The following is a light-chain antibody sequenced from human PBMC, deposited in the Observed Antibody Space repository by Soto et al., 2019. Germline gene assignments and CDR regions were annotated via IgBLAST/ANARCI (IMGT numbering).Light chain of an antibody. Sequence: IVFTQSPCTLSLSPCERTTLSCMASQSISRYLAWYQQKPGQGPRLLIYGASSRATGTPDRFSGSGSGTDFTLTINRLEPEDFALYYCQQYGSSPPTFGQGTKVDIK. CDR2: GAS. J-gene: IGKJ1*01. CDR3: QQYGSSPPT. CDR1: QSISRY. V-gene: IGKV3-20*01.